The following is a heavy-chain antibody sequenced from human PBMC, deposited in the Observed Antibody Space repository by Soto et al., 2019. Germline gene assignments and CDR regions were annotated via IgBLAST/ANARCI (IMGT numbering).Heavy chain of an antibody. Sequence: LSLTCTVSGGSVSSGDYYWSWIRQPPGKGLGWIGYIYYSGSTNYNPSLKSRVSISLDTSKNQFSLRLTSVTAADTAVYYCARIPVDTYMINWFDPWGQGTLVTVSS. D-gene: IGHD5-18*01. CDR1: GGSVSSGDYY. CDR2: IYYSGST. J-gene: IGHJ5*02. V-gene: IGHV4-61*08. CDR3: ARIPVDTYMINWFDP.